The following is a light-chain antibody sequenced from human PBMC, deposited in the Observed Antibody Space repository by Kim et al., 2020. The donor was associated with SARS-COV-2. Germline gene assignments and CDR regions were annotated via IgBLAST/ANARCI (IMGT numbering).Light chain of an antibody. J-gene: IGKJ2*01. CDR3: QQYNDGPYT. CDR1: EGVGTN. V-gene: IGKV3-15*01. Sequence: SGSPGERAALSGRAREGVGTNVAWHQQRPGQAPRLLMCGAFAGAAGVPGRFSGDWSGTGFALTISSLQSEDFAVYYCQQYNDGPYTFGQGTKLEI. CDR2: GAF.